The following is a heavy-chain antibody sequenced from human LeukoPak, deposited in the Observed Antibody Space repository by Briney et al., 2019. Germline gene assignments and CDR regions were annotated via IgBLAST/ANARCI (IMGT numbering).Heavy chain of an antibody. Sequence: AGRSLRLSCAASGFTFSNYGMHWVRQAPGKGLEWVAVISFDGSYKYYADSVKGRFTISRDSSKNTLYLQMNSLRAEDTAVYYCAKDRVTAAGYYFEYWGQGTLVTVSS. J-gene: IGHJ4*02. V-gene: IGHV3-30*18. CDR3: AKDRVTAAGYYFEY. D-gene: IGHD6-13*01. CDR2: ISFDGSYK. CDR1: GFTFSNYG.